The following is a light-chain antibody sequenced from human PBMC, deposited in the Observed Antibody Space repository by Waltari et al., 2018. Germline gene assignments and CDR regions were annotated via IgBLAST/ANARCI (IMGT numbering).Light chain of an antibody. CDR2: DAS. V-gene: IGKV3-20*01. CDR1: HYISSNY. J-gene: IGKJ4*01. Sequence: EIVLTQSPATLSLSPGETATLSCRASHYISSNYLAWYQQKPGQAPRLLIYDASNRATGIADRFSGSGSGTDFTLTISRLEPEDFAMFYCQQYGNSPVTFGGGTNVEI. CDR3: QQYGNSPVT.